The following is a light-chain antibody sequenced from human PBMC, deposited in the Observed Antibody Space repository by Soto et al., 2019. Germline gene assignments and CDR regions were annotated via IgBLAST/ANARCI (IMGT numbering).Light chain of an antibody. CDR1: QRINSF. Sequence: IQLTQSPSSLSASVGDRVTITCRASQRINSFLAWYQQKPGKSPKLLIYAASTLQSGVPSRFSGSGSGTALTLIISSLQTHDLATYYCQQLERYPSTFGGGTKVDI. J-gene: IGKJ4*01. V-gene: IGKV1-9*01. CDR3: QQLERYPST. CDR2: AAS.